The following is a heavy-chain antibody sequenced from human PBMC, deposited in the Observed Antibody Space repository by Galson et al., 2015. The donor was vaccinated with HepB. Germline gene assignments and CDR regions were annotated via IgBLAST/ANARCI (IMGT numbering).Heavy chain of an antibody. Sequence: SLRLSCAASGFTFSSYGMHWVRQAPGKGLEWVAVIWYDGSNKYYADSVKGRFTISRDNSKNTLYLQMNSLRAEDTAVYYCARDEGYYYYYYMDVWGKGTTVTVSS. CDR2: IWYDGSNK. CDR1: GFTFSSYG. V-gene: IGHV3-33*01. J-gene: IGHJ6*03. CDR3: ARDEGYYYYYYMDV.